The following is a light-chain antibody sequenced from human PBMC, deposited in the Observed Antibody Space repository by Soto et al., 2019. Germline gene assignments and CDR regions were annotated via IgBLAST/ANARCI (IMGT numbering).Light chain of an antibody. CDR3: SSYTSSSPYV. Sequence: QSVLNQPASVSGSPGQSITISCTGNSSDVGGYNYVSWYQQHPGKAPKLMIYDVSNRPSGVSNRFSGSKSGNTASLTISGLQAEDEADYYCSSYTSSSPYVFGTGTKVTVL. V-gene: IGLV2-14*01. CDR1: SSDVGGYNY. J-gene: IGLJ1*01. CDR2: DVS.